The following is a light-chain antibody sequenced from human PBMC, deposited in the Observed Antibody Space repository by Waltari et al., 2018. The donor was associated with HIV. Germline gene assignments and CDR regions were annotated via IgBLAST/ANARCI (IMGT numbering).Light chain of an antibody. V-gene: IGKV2D-29*01. CDR3: MQSLQLRT. J-gene: IGKJ4*01. Sequence: DIVMTQTPPPLSVTSRQPASISCKSSQSLLHSAGKTFLNWYLQNPGQPPQLLISEASHRFPGVPDRFSGSGSGTDVTLKITRVEAEDVGVYYCMQSLQLRTFGGGTKVDIK. CDR1: QSLLHSAGKTF. CDR2: EAS.